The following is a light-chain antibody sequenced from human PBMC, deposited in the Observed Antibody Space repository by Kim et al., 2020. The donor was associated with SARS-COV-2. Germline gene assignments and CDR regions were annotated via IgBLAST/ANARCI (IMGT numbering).Light chain of an antibody. CDR3: NSLYSNDNVV. CDR1: RMPSSS. V-gene: IGLV3-19*01. J-gene: IGLJ2*01. Sequence: SSELTQDPAVSGAIAQTDSIHFPGDRMPSSSATKYQQKPGQAPKVVIYGKNNRPSGIPDRFSGSSSGNTASLTITGTQAGDEADYYCNSLYSNDNVVFGG. CDR2: GKN.